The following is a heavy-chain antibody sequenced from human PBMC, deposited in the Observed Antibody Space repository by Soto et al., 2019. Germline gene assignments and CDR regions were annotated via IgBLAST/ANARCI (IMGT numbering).Heavy chain of an antibody. J-gene: IGHJ2*01. D-gene: IGHD3-10*01. CDR2: IHYGGST. V-gene: IGHV4-59*11. CDR3: AGDRNYYGSGSSYWYFDL. CDR1: GGSISSHY. Sequence: SETLSLTCTVSGGSISSHYWSWIRQPPGKGLEWIGYIHYGGSTYYNPSLKSRVTISVDTSKNQFSLELTSVTAADTAVYYCAGDRNYYGSGSSYWYFDLWGRGTLVTVSS.